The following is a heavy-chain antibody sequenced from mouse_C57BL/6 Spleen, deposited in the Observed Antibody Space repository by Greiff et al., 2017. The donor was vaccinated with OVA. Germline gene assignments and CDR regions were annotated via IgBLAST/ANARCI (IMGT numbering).Heavy chain of an antibody. Sequence: EVMLVESGGGLVKPGGSLKLSCAASGFTFSDYGMHWVRQAPEKGLEWVAYISSGSSTIYYADTVKGRFTISRDNAKNTLFLQMTSLRSEDTAMYYCAGGNYYYYAMDYWGQGTSVTVSS. J-gene: IGHJ4*01. V-gene: IGHV5-17*01. CDR2: ISSGSSTI. CDR3: AGGNYYYYAMDY. D-gene: IGHD2-1*01. CDR1: GFTFSDYG.